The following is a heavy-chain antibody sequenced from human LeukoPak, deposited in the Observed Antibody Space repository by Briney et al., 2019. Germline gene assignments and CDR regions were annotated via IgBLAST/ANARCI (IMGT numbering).Heavy chain of an antibody. Sequence: SETLSLTCTASGGSISSYYWSWIRQPAGKGLEWIGRIYTSGSTNYNPSLKSRVTMSVDTSKNQFSLKLSSVTAADTAVYYCARGPPVGYCSGGSCYSRDYYYYMDVWGKGTTVTVSS. D-gene: IGHD2-15*01. CDR1: GGSISSYY. CDR2: IYTSGST. CDR3: ARGPPVGYCSGGSCYSRDYYYYMDV. J-gene: IGHJ6*03. V-gene: IGHV4-4*07.